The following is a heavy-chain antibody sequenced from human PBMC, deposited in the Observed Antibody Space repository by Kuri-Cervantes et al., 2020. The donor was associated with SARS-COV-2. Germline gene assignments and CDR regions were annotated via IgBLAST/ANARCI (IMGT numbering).Heavy chain of an antibody. Sequence: GESLKISCAASGFTFSSYEMNWVRQAPGKGLEWVSRINSDGSSTSYADSVKGRFTISRDNAKNTLYLQMNSLRAEDTAVYYCSVAVGYWGQGTLVTVSS. CDR1: GFTFSSYE. V-gene: IGHV3-74*01. D-gene: IGHD1-26*01. CDR2: INSDGSST. J-gene: IGHJ4*02. CDR3: SVAVGY.